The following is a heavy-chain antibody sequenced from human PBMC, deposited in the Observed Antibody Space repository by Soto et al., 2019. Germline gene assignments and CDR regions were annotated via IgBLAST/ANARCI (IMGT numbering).Heavy chain of an antibody. CDR1: GYTFTSYG. J-gene: IGHJ4*02. D-gene: IGHD2-2*01. V-gene: IGHV1-18*04. CDR2: ISAYNGNT. CDR3: ARDHTVVVPAAQSLDY. Sequence: ASVKVSCKASGYTFTSYGISWVRQAPGQGLEWMGWISAYNGNTNYAQKLQGRVTMTTDTSTSTAYMELRSLRSDDTAVYYCARDHTVVVPAAQSLDYWGQGTLVTVSS.